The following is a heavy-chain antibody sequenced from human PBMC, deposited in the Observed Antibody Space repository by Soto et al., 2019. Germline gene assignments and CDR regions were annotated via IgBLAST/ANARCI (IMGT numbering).Heavy chain of an antibody. CDR1: GYTFTSYE. Sequence: ASVKVSCKAFGYTFTSYEIYWVRQATGQGLEWMGWMNPNTGNSAYAQKFQGRVTVTSDTSINTVHMELSSLRSEDTAVYYCARRAETNGWNGFGADKYYFDFWGQGTLVTVSS. CDR3: ARRAETNGWNGFGADKYYFDF. V-gene: IGHV1-8*01. CDR2: MNPNTGNS. D-gene: IGHD1-1*01. J-gene: IGHJ4*02.